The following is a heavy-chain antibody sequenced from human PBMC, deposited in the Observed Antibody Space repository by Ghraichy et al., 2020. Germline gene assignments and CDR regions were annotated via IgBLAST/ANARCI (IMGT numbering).Heavy chain of an antibody. CDR3: ARDKYYYGSGSYPEYYYYYGMDV. CDR2: IYPGDSDT. Sequence: GESLNISCKGSGYSFTSYWIGWVRQMPGKGLEWMGIIYPGDSDTRYSPSFQGQVTISADKSISTAYLQWSSLKASDTAMYYCARDKYYYGSGSYPEYYYYYGMDVWGQGTTVTVSS. D-gene: IGHD3-10*01. J-gene: IGHJ6*02. CDR1: GYSFTSYW. V-gene: IGHV5-51*01.